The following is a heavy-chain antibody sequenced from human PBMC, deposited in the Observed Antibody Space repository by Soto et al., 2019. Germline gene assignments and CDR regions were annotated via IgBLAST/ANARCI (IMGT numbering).Heavy chain of an antibody. D-gene: IGHD3-10*01. CDR1: GGSISSSSYY. CDR2: IYYSGST. J-gene: IGHJ6*02. CDR3: ARHQYYYGRPGWSPHYYVMAF. V-gene: IGHV4-39*01. Sequence: PSETLSLTCTVSGGSISSSSYYWGWIRQPPGKGLEWIGSIYYSGSTYYSPSLKSRVTISVGTSKNKFSLKLSSVTAADTAVYYCARHQYYYGRPGWSPHYYVMAFWAQGTSDTSP.